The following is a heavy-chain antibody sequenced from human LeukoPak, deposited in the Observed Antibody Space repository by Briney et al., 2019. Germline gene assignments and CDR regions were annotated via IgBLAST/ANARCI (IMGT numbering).Heavy chain of an antibody. Sequence: PGGSLRLSCAASGFTFSSYAMSWVRQAPGKGLEWVSAISGSGGSTYYADSVKGRFTISRDNSKDPPYLQMNSLRAEDTAVNYCAKDPPPHPHYDRSGGYLGFWGQGTLVTVSS. J-gene: IGHJ4*02. CDR2: ISGSGGST. V-gene: IGHV3-23*01. CDR1: GFTFSSYA. CDR3: AKDPPPHPHYDRSGGYLGF. D-gene: IGHD3-22*01.